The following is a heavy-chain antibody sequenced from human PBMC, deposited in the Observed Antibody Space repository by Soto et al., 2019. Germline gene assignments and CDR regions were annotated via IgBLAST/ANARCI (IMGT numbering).Heavy chain of an antibody. D-gene: IGHD3-3*01. J-gene: IGHJ5*02. CDR1: GFTFSSYS. CDR2: ISSSPTII. V-gene: IGHV3-48*01. CDR3: GSELRFLEWPFPNFDP. Sequence: EVQLVESGGGLVQPGGSLRLSCATSGFTFSSYSMNWVRQAPGKGLEWVSCISSSPTIIYYADSVKGRFTISRDNAKNSLYSQMNRLRAQDTAVYYRGSELRFLEWPFPNFDPRGQGTLVTVSS.